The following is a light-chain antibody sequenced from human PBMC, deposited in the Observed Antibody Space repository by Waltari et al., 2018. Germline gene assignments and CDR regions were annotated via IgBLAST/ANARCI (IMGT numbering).Light chain of an antibody. CDR3: CSYAGNYVWV. J-gene: IGLJ3*02. CDR2: DVS. V-gene: IGLV2-23*02. CDR1: RSDIGRYEL. Sequence: QSALTQPAAVSGSPGQSVTISCPGSRSDIGRYELVPWYQQHPGNAPKLVISDVSKRPSGVSDRFSGSKSGDTASLTISGLQFEDEADYYCCSYAGNYVWVFGGGTRLTVL.